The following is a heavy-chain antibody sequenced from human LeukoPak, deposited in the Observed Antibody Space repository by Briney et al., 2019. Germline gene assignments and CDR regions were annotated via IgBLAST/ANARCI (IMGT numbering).Heavy chain of an antibody. CDR1: GFIFTNYA. D-gene: IGHD1-26*01. V-gene: IGHV3-9*01. J-gene: IGHJ4*02. Sequence: GGSLRLSCAASGFIFTNYAMSWVRQAPGKGLEWVSGISWNSGSIGYADSVKGRFTISRDNAKNSLYLQMNSLRAEDTALYHCAKASGGSYYTEYYFDYWGQGTLVTVSS. CDR2: ISWNSGSI. CDR3: AKASGGSYYTEYYFDY.